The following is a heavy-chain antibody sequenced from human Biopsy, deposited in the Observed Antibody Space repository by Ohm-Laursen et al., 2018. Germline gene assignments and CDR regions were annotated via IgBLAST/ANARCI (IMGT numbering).Heavy chain of an antibody. V-gene: IGHV2-70*11. J-gene: IGHJ2*01. D-gene: IGHD6-13*01. CDR2: VDWDDYK. CDR3: ARTPILIVSAGLVYRHRRHLQGMDV. Sequence: TQTLTLTCSFSGFSLSARGMCVSWIRQAPGKALEWLARVDWDDYKDYSASLQTKLSISKDTSNDQMVLTVNNVDPADTATYYCARTPILIVSAGLVYRHRRHLQGMDVWGRGSPVTVPS. CDR1: GFSLSARGMC.